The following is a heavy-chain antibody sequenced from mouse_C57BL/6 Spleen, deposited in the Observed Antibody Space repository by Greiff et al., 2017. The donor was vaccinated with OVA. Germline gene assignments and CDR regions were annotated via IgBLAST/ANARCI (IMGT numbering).Heavy chain of an antibody. Sequence: EVKLLESGPELVKPGASVKISCKASGYSFTDYNMNWVKQSNGKSLEWIGVINPNYGTTSYNQKFKGKATLTVDQSSSTAYMQLNSLTSEEAAVYYCARGGDYYFDYWGQGTTLTVSS. V-gene: IGHV1-39*01. CDR1: GYSFTDYN. CDR2: INPNYGTT. CDR3: ARGGDYYFDY. D-gene: IGHD2-13*01. J-gene: IGHJ2*01.